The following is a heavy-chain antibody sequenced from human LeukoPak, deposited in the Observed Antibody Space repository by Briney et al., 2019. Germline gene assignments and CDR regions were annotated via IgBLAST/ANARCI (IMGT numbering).Heavy chain of an antibody. J-gene: IGHJ4*02. CDR3: ARGEYNYFDY. CDR1: GYTFTSHG. D-gene: IGHD2/OR15-2a*01. CDR2: TNAYNGHT. V-gene: IGHV1-18*01. Sequence: ASVRLSCKASGYTFTSHGMTWVRQAPGQGLEWVGWTNAYNGHTNYVQNLQGRATMTTDTSTSTAYMELRSLRSDDTAVYYCARGEYNYFDYWGQGNLVTVSS.